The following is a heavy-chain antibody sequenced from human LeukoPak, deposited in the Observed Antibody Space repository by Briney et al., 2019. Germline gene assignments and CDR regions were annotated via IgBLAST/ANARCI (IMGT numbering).Heavy chain of an antibody. CDR3: ATAGLVVDGGFDY. CDR2: IIPILGIA. J-gene: IGHJ4*02. V-gene: IGHV1-69*04. D-gene: IGHD2-2*01. CDR1: GGTFSSYA. Sequence: ASVKVSCKASGGTFSSYAISWVRQAPGQGLEWMGRIIPILGIANYAQKFQGRVTITADKSTSTAYMELSSLRSEDTAVYYCATAGLVVDGGFDYWGQGTPVTVSS.